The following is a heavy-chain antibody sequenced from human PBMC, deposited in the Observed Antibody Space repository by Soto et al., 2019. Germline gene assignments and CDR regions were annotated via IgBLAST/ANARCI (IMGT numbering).Heavy chain of an antibody. CDR1: GFPFSSYA. J-gene: IGHJ4*02. CDR2: ISGSGGST. Sequence: GGSLRLSCAASGFPFSSYAMSWVRQAPGKGLEWVSAISGSGGSTYYADSVKGRFTISRDNSKNTLYLQMNSLRAEDTAVYYCAKDSTMVRGRPDYWGQGTLVTVSS. V-gene: IGHV3-23*01. CDR3: AKDSTMVRGRPDY. D-gene: IGHD3-10*01.